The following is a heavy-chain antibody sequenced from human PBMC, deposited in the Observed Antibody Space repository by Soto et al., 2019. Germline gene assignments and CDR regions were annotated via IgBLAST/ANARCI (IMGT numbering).Heavy chain of an antibody. CDR1: GGSISSGGYS. CDR3: ERAGAVGKHSPW. J-gene: IGHJ4*02. CDR2: IYHSGST. D-gene: IGHD2-21*01. Sequence: SDTLSLTCAVSGGSISSGGYSWTWIRQPPGKGLEWIGYIYHSGSTYYNPSLKSRVTISVDTSKNHFSLRLRYVTVADTAVYYGERAGAVGKHSPWWGQGTLVTVSS. V-gene: IGHV4-30-2*02.